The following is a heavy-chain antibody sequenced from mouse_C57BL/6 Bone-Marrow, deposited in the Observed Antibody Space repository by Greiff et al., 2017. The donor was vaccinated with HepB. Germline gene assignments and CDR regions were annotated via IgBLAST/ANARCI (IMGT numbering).Heavy chain of an antibody. CDR1: GFTFSDYY. V-gene: IGHV5-16*01. J-gene: IGHJ4*01. CDR3: ARDRRGDGYYYAMDY. Sequence: EVHLVESEGGLVQPGSSMKLSCTASGFTFSDYYMAWVRQVPEKGLEWVANINYDGSSTYYLDSLKSRFIISRDNAKNILYLQMSSLKSEDTATYYCARDRRGDGYYYAMDYWGQGTSVTVSS. D-gene: IGHD2-3*01. CDR2: INYDGSST.